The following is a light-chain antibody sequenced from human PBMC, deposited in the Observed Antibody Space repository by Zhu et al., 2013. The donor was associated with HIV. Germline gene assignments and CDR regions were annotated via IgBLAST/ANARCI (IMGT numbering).Light chain of an antibody. Sequence: DIVMTQSPDSLAVSLGERATINCKPSQSVLHSSNNRNYLAWYQQRPGQPPKLLLYWASTRESGVPGRFSGSGSGTDFTLTVSSLQAEDVAVYYCQQYYTTPLTFGPGTKVEI. CDR2: WAS. CDR1: QSVLHSSNNRNY. J-gene: IGKJ3*01. V-gene: IGKV4-1*01. CDR3: QQYYTTPLT.